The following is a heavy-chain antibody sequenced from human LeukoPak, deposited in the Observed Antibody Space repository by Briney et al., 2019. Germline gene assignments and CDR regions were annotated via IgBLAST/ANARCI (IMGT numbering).Heavy chain of an antibody. Sequence: SETLSLTCAVSGDPITNYYWSWIRQPPGKGLEYIGYMYYTGDTSYNPSLKSRVTISLDTSKNQCSLTLSSVTAADTAVYYCARTARIPDCWGQGVLVTVSA. CDR1: GDPITNYY. D-gene: IGHD2-21*01. CDR3: ARTARIPDC. CDR2: MYYTGDT. V-gene: IGHV4-59*08. J-gene: IGHJ4*02.